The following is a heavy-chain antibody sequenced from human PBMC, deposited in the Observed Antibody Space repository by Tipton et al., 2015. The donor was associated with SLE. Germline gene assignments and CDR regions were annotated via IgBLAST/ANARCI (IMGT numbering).Heavy chain of an antibody. J-gene: IGHJ2*01. Sequence: TLSLTCAVYGGSFSGYYWSWIRQPPGKGLEWIGYIYYSGSTNYNPSLKSRVTISVDTSKNQFSLKLSSVTAADTAVYYCARGPYSPYIWGRGTLVTVSS. CDR2: IYYSGST. V-gene: IGHV4-59*01. CDR1: GGSFSGYY. CDR3: ARGPYSPYI. D-gene: IGHD6-13*01.